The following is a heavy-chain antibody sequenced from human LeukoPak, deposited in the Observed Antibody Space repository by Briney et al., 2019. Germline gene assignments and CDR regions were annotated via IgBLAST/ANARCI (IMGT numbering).Heavy chain of an antibody. CDR3: ASPDSSSWYRLDY. CDR1: GYTFIGYY. CDR2: INPNSGGT. V-gene: IGHV1-2*06. Sequence: GASVKVSCKASGYTFIGYYMHWVRQAPGQGLGWMGRINPNSGGTNYAQKFQGRVTMTRDTSISTAYMELSRLRSDDTAVYYCASPDSSSWYRLDYWGQGTLVTVSS. D-gene: IGHD6-13*01. J-gene: IGHJ4*02.